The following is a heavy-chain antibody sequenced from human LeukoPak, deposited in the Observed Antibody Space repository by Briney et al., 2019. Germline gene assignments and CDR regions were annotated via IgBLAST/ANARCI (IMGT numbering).Heavy chain of an antibody. D-gene: IGHD3-22*01. CDR1: GGSFSGYY. J-gene: IGHJ4*02. CDR2: INHSGST. V-gene: IGHV4-34*01. CDR3: ARQGYYYDSSGYQY. Sequence: PSETLSLTCAVYGGSFSGYYWSWIRQPPGKGLEWIGEINHSGSTNYNPSLKSRVTISVDTSKNQFSLKLSSVTAADTAVYYCARQGYYYDSSGYQYWGQGTLVTVSS.